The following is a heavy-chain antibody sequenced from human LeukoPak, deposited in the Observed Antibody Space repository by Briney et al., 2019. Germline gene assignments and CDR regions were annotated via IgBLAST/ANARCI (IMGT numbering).Heavy chain of an antibody. CDR2: IGTSGDT. D-gene: IGHD6-19*01. CDR3: SRVGSSGWPNYFDS. J-gene: IGHJ4*02. V-gene: IGHV3-13*04. CDR1: GFNFSSYD. Sequence: PGGSLRLSCAASGFNFSSYDMHWVRQATGKGLEWVSVIGTSGDTYYAGSVKGRFTISRENAKNSLYLQMNSLTAGDTAVYYCSRVGSSGWPNYFDSWGQGTLVTVSS.